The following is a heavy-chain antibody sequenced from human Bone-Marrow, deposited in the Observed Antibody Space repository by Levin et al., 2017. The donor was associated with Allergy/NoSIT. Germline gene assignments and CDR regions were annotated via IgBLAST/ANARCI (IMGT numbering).Heavy chain of an antibody. CDR2: NYYSGTK. CDR3: ARGADWNDEGYLFDS. V-gene: IGHV4-31*03. CDR1: GGSISSGGYY. J-gene: IGHJ4*02. D-gene: IGHD1-1*01. Sequence: LRLSCSVSGGSISSGGYYWSWIRQLPGKGLEWIGYNYYSGTKYNNPSLNSRVTISVDTSKNQFPLTLTSLTAADTAVYYCARGADWNDEGYLFDSWGQGIQVTFSS.